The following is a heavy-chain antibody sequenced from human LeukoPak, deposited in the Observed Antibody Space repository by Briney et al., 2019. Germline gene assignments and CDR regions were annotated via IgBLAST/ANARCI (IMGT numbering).Heavy chain of an antibody. CDR3: AKEGHWTNLFDF. CDR1: GFSFSTYA. V-gene: IGHV3-23*01. Sequence: PGGSLRLSCAASGFSFSTYAMTWVRQAPGKGLEWVSLISGSGGSTYCADSVKGRFTISRDNSKNTLYLQMNSLRAEDTALYFCAKEGHWTNLFDFWGQGTLVTVSS. J-gene: IGHJ4*02. D-gene: IGHD2-8*01. CDR2: ISGSGGST.